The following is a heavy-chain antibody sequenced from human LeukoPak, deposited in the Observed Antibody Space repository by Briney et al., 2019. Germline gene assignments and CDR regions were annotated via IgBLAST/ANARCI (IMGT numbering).Heavy chain of an antibody. D-gene: IGHD3-10*01. Sequence: PSETLSLTCTVSGGSISSSSFYWGWIRQPPGKGLEWFGSIYYTGSTYYNPSLKSRVTISVDTSKNQFSLKLSSVTAADTALYYCARQQSRALWFCEAYFDYWGQGTLVTVSS. CDR3: ARQQSRALWFCEAYFDY. J-gene: IGHJ4*02. V-gene: IGHV4-39*01. CDR2: IYYTGST. CDR1: GGSISSSSFY.